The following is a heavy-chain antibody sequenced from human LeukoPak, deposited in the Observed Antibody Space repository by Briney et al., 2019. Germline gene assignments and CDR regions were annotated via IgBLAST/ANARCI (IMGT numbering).Heavy chain of an antibody. D-gene: IGHD6-13*01. Sequence: GASVKVSCKASGYTFTSYYMHWVRQAPGQGLEWMGWINPNSGGTNYAQKFQGRVTMTRDTSISTAYMELSRLRSDDTAVYYCARVTGYSSSWYDYWGQGTLVTVSS. V-gene: IGHV1-2*02. CDR2: INPNSGGT. J-gene: IGHJ4*02. CDR3: ARVTGYSSSWYDY. CDR1: GYTFTSYY.